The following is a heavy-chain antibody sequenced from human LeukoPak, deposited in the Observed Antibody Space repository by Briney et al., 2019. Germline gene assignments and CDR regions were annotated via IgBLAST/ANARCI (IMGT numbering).Heavy chain of an antibody. Sequence: GGSLRLSCAASGFTFSTYAMSWVRQAPGKGLEWVSVISGSGGSTYYADSVKGRFTISRDNSKNTLYLQMNSLRAEDTAIYYCAKDRVILTGYYNVSDYWGQGTLVTVSS. J-gene: IGHJ4*02. CDR2: ISGSGGST. CDR1: GFTFSTYA. CDR3: AKDRVILTGYYNVSDY. V-gene: IGHV3-23*01. D-gene: IGHD3-9*01.